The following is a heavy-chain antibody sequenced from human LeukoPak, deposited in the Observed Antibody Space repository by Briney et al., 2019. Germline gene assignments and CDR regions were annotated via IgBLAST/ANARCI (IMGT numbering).Heavy chain of an antibody. J-gene: IGHJ4*02. D-gene: IGHD4-17*01. CDR1: GFTFSSYW. CDR2: IKQVGSEK. Sequence: PGGSLRLSCAASGFTFSSYWMSWVRQAPGKGLEWVANIKQVGSEKYYVDSVKGRFTISRDNAKNSLYLQMNSLRAEDTAVYYCARDMATVTTSPSDYWGQGTLVTVSS. V-gene: IGHV3-7*01. CDR3: ARDMATVTTSPSDY.